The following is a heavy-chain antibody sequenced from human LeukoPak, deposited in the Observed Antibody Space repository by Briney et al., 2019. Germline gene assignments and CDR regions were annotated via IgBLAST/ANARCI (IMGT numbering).Heavy chain of an antibody. CDR3: GRRGYFDY. CDR2: ISNSGST. CDR1: VGSISSYY. V-gene: IGHV4-59*08. Sequence: PSETLSLTCTLSVGSISSYYWRSSRQPPGKRLECIGYISNSGSTNYNPSLKSRVTITVDTAKNQLSLKLSSVTAADTAVYYCGRRGYFDYWGQGTLVTVSS. J-gene: IGHJ4*02.